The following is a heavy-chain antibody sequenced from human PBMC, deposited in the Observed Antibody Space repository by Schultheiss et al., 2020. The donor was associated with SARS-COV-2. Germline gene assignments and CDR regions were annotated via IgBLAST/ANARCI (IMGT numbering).Heavy chain of an antibody. CDR2: ISSSGSTI. CDR1: GFTFSSYE. Sequence: GGSLRLSCAASGFTFSSYEMNWVRQAPGKGLEWVSYISSSGSTIYYADSVKGRFTISRDNAKNSLYLQMNSLRAEDTAVYYCARTPITMVRGVIVWFDPWGQGTLVTVSS. J-gene: IGHJ5*02. V-gene: IGHV3-48*03. D-gene: IGHD3-10*01. CDR3: ARTPITMVRGVIVWFDP.